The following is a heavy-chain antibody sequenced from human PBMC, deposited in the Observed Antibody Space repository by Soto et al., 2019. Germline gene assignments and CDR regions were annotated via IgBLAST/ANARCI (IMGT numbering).Heavy chain of an antibody. CDR1: GFTFSSYG. V-gene: IGHV3-33*01. J-gene: IGHJ6*02. D-gene: IGHD3-16*01. CDR3: ARDWAPKGYYYGMDV. CDR2: IWYDGSNK. Sequence: FLRLSCAASGFTFSSYGMHWVRQAPGKGLEWVAVIWYDGSNKYYADSVKGRFTISRDNSKNTLYLQMNSLRAEDTAVYYCARDWAPKGYYYGMDVWGQGTTVTVSS.